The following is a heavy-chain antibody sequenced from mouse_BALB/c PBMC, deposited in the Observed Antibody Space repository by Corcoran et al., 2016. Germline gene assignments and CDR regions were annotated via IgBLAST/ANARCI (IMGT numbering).Heavy chain of an antibody. CDR2: IFPGSGST. CDR1: AYPFCSYS. J-gene: IGHJ1*01. Sequence: DPLQKSGAELMTNAASVMISCKATAYPFCSYSIEWVKQWHGHGFEWIGEIFPGSGSTNYNEKFKGKATFTADTSSNPAYMQLSSLTSEDAAGDNWARNWDWFADVWGAGTTVSVS. V-gene: IGHV1-9*01. CDR3: ARNWDWFADV.